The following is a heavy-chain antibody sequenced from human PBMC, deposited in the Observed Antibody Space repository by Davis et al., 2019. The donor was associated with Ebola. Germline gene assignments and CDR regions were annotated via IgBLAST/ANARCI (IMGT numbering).Heavy chain of an antibody. CDR3: AREGECVGASCSSPALAYY. J-gene: IGHJ4*02. CDR1: GFAFSNYV. Sequence: GGSLRLSCAASGFAFSNYVMNWVRQAPGKGLEWVASISDSSSFTYYADSVKGRFTISRDNAQQSLYLQVNSLRDDDTAVYYCAREGECVGASCSSPALAYYWGQGTLVTVSS. CDR2: ISDSSSFT. V-gene: IGHV3-48*02. D-gene: IGHD2-21*01.